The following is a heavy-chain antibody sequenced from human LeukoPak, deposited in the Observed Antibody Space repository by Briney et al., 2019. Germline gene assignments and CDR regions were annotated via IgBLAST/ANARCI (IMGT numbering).Heavy chain of an antibody. D-gene: IGHD6-25*01. CDR2: INPNSGGT. Sequence: ASVKVSCKASGYTFTGYYMHWVRQAPGQGLEWMGWINPNSGGTNYAQKLQGRVTMTRDTSISTAYMELSRLRSDDTAVYYCARDRRLPGPVDAFDIWGQGTMVTVSS. J-gene: IGHJ3*02. CDR1: GYTFTGYY. CDR3: ARDRRLPGPVDAFDI. V-gene: IGHV1-2*02.